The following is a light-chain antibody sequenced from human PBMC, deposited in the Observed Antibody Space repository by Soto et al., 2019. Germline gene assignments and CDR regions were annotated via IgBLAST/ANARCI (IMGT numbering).Light chain of an antibody. Sequence: QSAPTQPPSASGSPGQSVTISCTGTSSDVGGYNYVSWYQQHPGKAPKLMIYEVSKRPSGVPDRFSGSKSGNTASLTVSGLQAEDEADYYCSSYAGSILMVFGGGTKLTVL. V-gene: IGLV2-8*01. CDR1: SSDVGGYNY. CDR2: EVS. CDR3: SSYAGSILMV. J-gene: IGLJ2*01.